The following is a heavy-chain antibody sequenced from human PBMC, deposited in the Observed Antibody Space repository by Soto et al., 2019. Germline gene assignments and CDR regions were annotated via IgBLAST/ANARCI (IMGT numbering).Heavy chain of an antibody. V-gene: IGHV4-34*01. CDR2: ISHGEGT. J-gene: IGHJ4*02. CDR1: GGSLSAYY. Sequence: QVQVQQWGAGLLKPSETLSLTCAVYGGSLSAYYWSWIRQPPGKGLEWIGEISHGEGTRYNPSLRSRVTISLDTSKNQFSLKLNSVTAADTAVYYCARGMDAAKTGYWGQGTLVTVSS. CDR3: ARGMDAAKTGY. D-gene: IGHD6-25*01.